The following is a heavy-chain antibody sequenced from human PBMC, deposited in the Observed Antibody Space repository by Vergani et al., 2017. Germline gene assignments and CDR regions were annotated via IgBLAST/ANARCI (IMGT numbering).Heavy chain of an antibody. J-gene: IGHJ5*02. D-gene: IGHD1-26*01. Sequence: QVQLQESGPGLVKPSQTLSLTCSVSGGSISSGGYYWSWIRQHPGKGQHPGKGLEWIGYIYYSGSTNYNPSLKSRVTISVDTSKNHFSLKLSSVTAADTAVYYCARDQYSDTWIPGWFDPWGQGTLVTVSS. CDR2: IYYSGST. CDR1: GGSISSGGYY. CDR3: ARDQYSDTWIPGWFDP. V-gene: IGHV4-31*03.